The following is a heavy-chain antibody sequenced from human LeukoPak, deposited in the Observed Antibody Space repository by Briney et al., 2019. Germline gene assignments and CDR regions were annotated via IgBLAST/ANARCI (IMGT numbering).Heavy chain of an antibody. D-gene: IGHD3-16*02. V-gene: IGHV4-4*07. CDR3: ARDRRAHALNYGMDV. J-gene: IGHJ6*02. Sequence: SETLSLTCTVSGGSISSYYWSWIRQPAGKGLEWIGRIYTSGSTNYNPSLKSRVTMSVDTSKHQFSLKLSSVTAADTAVYYCARDRRAHALNYGMDVWGQGTTVTVSS. CDR2: IYTSGST. CDR1: GGSISSYY.